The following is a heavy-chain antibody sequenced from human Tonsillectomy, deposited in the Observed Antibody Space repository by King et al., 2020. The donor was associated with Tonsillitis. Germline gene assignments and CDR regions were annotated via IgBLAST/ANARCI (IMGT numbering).Heavy chain of an antibody. V-gene: IGHV3-7*04. Sequence: VQLVESGGGLVQPGGSLKLSCAASEFTFSSSWMTWVRQAPGKGLQWVATIRSDGSEKYDADTVRGRFTVSRDNAKNSLELQMNSLRSEDTALYYCARDHAYSSFDYWGQGTLVTVSS. J-gene: IGHJ4*02. D-gene: IGHD3-22*01. CDR1: EFTFSSSW. CDR3: ARDHAYSSFDY. CDR2: IRSDGSEK.